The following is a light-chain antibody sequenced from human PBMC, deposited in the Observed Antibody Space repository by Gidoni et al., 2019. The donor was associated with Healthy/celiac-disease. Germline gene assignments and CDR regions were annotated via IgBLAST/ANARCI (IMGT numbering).Light chain of an antibody. CDR3: QRGFT. CDR2: DAS. Sequence: AIQLTQYPSYLSASVGDRVTITCRASQGISSALAWYQQKPGKAPKLLIYDASSLESGVPSRFSGSGSGTDFTLTISSLQPEDFATYYCQRGFTFGPGTKVDIK. CDR1: QGISSA. J-gene: IGKJ3*01. V-gene: IGKV1-13*02.